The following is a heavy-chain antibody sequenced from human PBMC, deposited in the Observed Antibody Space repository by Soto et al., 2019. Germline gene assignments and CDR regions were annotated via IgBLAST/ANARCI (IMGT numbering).Heavy chain of an antibody. J-gene: IGHJ5*02. V-gene: IGHV4-59*01. CDR2: IYYSGST. Sequence: PSETLSLTCTVSGGSISSYYWSWIWQPPGKGLEWIGYIYYSGSTNYNPSLKSRVTISVDTSKNQFSLKLSSVTAADTAVYYCARSRFHYGDYVLGWFDPWGQGTLVTVSS. CDR1: GGSISSYY. D-gene: IGHD4-17*01. CDR3: ARSRFHYGDYVLGWFDP.